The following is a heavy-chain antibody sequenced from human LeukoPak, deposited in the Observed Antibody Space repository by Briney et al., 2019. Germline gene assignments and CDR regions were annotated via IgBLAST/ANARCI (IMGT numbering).Heavy chain of an antibody. J-gene: IGHJ4*02. CDR1: GYSIRSGFY. CDR2: IFQGGIT. V-gene: IGHV4-38-2*02. D-gene: IGHD5-18*01. Sequence: PSETLSLTCTVSGYSIRSGFYWGWIRQAPGKGLEWIGSIFQGGITFYNPSLKSRVIISADTSNNEFSLKLSSVTVADTAVYYCARIGTAMIDYWGQGTLVTVSS. CDR3: ARIGTAMIDY.